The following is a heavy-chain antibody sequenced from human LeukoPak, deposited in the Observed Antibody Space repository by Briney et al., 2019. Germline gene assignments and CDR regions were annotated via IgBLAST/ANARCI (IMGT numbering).Heavy chain of an antibody. Sequence: PGGSLRLSCVVSGFTFSSYAMHWVRQAPGKGLEWVAVISFDGNDKNYADSVKGRYTISRDNAKNSLYLQMNSLRAEDTAVYYCARDPYSGDYGPYYYYYMDVWGKGTTVTISS. V-gene: IGHV3-30*03. J-gene: IGHJ6*03. CDR1: GFTFSSYA. CDR3: ARDPYSGDYGPYYYYYMDV. CDR2: ISFDGNDK. D-gene: IGHD1-26*01.